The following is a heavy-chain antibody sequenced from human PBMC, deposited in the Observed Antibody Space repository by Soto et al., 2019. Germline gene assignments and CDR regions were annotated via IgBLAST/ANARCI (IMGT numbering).Heavy chain of an antibody. J-gene: IGHJ3*02. V-gene: IGHV1-3*01. CDR1: GYTLTTFA. CDR2: INAGTDNT. CDR3: ARCCLTTSCYGAFDI. D-gene: IGHD2-2*01. Sequence: QVQLVQSGAEVKKPGASVRVSCKASGYTLTTFAMHWVRQAPGQRLEWMGWINAGTDNTKYSQNFQGRLTITRDPSANTAYMELSSLRSKDTAVYYCARCCLTTSCYGAFDIWGQGTMVTVSS.